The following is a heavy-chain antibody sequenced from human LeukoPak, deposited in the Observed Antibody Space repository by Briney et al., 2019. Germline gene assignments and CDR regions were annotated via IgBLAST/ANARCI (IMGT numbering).Heavy chain of an antibody. CDR3: AIFKENGY. CDR2: INNDGSSR. V-gene: IGHV3-74*01. J-gene: IGHJ4*02. D-gene: IGHD2-8*01. CDR1: GFTFTSYW. Sequence: GSLRLSCAASGFTFTSYWMHWVRQVPGKGLVWVSYINNDGSSRSYADSVKGRFTISRDNAKNMLYLQMNSLRVEDTAVYYCAIFKENGYWGQGTLVTVSS.